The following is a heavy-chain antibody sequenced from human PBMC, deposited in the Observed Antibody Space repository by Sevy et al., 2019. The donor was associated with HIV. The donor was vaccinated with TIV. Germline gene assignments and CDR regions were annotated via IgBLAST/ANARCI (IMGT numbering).Heavy chain of an antibody. J-gene: IGHJ4*02. V-gene: IGHV4-4*07. D-gene: IGHD5-18*01. CDR2: IYTSGST. CDR1: GGSISSYY. CDR3: ARDFTPRGYSYGGFDY. Sequence: SETLSLTCTVSGGSISSYYWSWIRQPAGKGLEWIGRIYTSGSTNYNPSLKSRVTMSVDTSKNQFSLKLSSVTAADTAVYYCARDFTPRGYSYGGFDYRGQGTLVTVSS.